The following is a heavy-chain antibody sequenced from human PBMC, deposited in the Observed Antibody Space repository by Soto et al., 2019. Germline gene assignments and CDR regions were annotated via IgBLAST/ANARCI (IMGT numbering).Heavy chain of an antibody. Sequence: GGSLRLSCAASGFTLSSYAMSWARQAPGKGLEWVSAVSGSGGYTYFADSVKGRFTISRDNSKNTLYLQMNSLRAEDTALYFCAKVSSTWYRDPFDYWGQGNLVTV. CDR3: AKVSSTWYRDPFDY. D-gene: IGHD6-13*01. CDR2: VSGSGGYT. J-gene: IGHJ4*02. CDR1: GFTLSSYA. V-gene: IGHV3-23*01.